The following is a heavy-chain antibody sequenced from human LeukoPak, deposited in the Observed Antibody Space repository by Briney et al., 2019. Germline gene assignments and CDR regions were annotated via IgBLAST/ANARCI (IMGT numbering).Heavy chain of an antibody. V-gene: IGHV1-18*01. CDR3: ASYRGSSGYYYYMDV. CDR2: ISAYNGNT. D-gene: IGHD3-10*01. J-gene: IGHJ6*03. Sequence: ASVKVSCKASGYTFTSYGISWVRQAPGQGLEWMGWISAYNGNTNYAQKLQGRVTMTRDTTTSTAYMELSSLRSDDTAVYYCASYRGSSGYYYYMDVWGKGTTVTVSS. CDR1: GYTFTSYG.